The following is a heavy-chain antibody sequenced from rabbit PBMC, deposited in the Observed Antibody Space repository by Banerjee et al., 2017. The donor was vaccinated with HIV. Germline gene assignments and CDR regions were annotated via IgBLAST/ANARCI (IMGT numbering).Heavy chain of an antibody. CDR1: GFSFSSTYY. V-gene: IGHV1S45*01. D-gene: IGHD4-2*01. Sequence: QEQLEESGGGLVQPEGSLTLTCTASGFSFSSTYYMCWVRQAPGKGLEWIACINTNSGNTVYASWAKGPFTISKTSSTTVTLQMTSLTAADTATYFCASHPDSSWGLWGQGTLVTVS. CDR2: INTNSGNT. J-gene: IGHJ6*01. CDR3: ASHPDSSWGL.